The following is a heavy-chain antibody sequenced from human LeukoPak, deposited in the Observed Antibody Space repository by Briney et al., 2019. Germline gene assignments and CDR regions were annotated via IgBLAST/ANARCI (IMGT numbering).Heavy chain of an antibody. Sequence: GRSLRLSCAASGFTFDDYAMRWVRHAPGKGLEWVSGISLNSGSIGYADSVKGRFTIYRDNAKNSLYLQMNSLRAEDTALYYCAKDLRSHSSSGFDYWGQGTLVTVSS. J-gene: IGHJ4*02. V-gene: IGHV3-9*01. CDR1: GFTFDDYA. CDR3: AKDLRSHSSSGFDY. CDR2: ISLNSGSI. D-gene: IGHD6-6*01.